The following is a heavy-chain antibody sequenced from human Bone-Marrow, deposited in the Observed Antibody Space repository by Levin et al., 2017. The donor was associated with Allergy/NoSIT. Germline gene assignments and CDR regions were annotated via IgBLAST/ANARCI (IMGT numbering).Heavy chain of an antibody. Sequence: SCTASGFIFSDFYMSWVRQAPGKGLEWLSEISGTSRTIYYADSVQGRFTISRDNAKNSLYLQMNSLRVEDTAVYYCARQEGIVVPAALAYWGQGTLLTVSS. D-gene: IGHD3-22*01. V-gene: IGHV3-11*01. CDR2: ISGTSRTI. CDR1: GFIFSDFY. CDR3: ARQEGIVVPAALAY. J-gene: IGHJ4*02.